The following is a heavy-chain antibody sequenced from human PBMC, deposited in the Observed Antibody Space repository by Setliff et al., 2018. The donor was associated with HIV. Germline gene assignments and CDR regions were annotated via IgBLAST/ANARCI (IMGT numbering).Heavy chain of an antibody. Sequence: SETLSLTCAVYGGSFSSHYWSWIRQPPGKGLEWIGEINHSGNTNFIPSLKSRLTISVDTSKNQFSLKVNSVTAADTAVYYCAREVNIPVRGITDDAFDIWGQGTMVTVSS. CDR2: INHSGNT. D-gene: IGHD3-10*01. V-gene: IGHV4-34*01. CDR1: GGSFSSHY. CDR3: AREVNIPVRGITDDAFDI. J-gene: IGHJ3*02.